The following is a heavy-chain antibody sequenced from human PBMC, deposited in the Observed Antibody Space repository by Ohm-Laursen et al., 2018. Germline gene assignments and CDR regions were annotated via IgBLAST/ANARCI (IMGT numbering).Heavy chain of an antibody. D-gene: IGHD1-1*01. CDR2: IHSSGST. J-gene: IGHJ4*02. V-gene: IGHV4-39*01. Sequence: GTLSLTCTVSGGSISNYTYFWGWIRQPPGKGLEWIGSIHSSGSTYYNPSLKSRVTISVDTSKNQFSLKLSSVTAADTAVYYCARHWTNPNFDYWGQGTLVTVSS. CDR1: GGSISNYTYF. CDR3: ARHWTNPNFDY.